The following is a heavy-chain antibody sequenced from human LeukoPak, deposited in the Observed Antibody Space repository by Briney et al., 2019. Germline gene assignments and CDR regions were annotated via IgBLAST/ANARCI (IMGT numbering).Heavy chain of an antibody. CDR1: GFTFSNYW. CDR2: ISSDGSST. J-gene: IGHJ4*02. V-gene: IGHV3-74*01. D-gene: IGHD5-12*01. CDR3: ARTAYSDYSLGF. Sequence: GGSLRLSCAASGFTFSNYWMHWVRQAPGKGLVWGSRISSDGSSTSYADSVKGRFTISRDNAKNTLYLQMNSLRAEDTAVYYCARTAYSDYSLGFWGQGTLVTVSS.